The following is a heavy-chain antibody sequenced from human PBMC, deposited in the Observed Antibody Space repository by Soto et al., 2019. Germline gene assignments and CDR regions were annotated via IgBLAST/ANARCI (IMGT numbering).Heavy chain of an antibody. Sequence: GGSLRLSCAASGFTFSSYGMHWVRQAPGKGLEWVAVIWYDGSNKYYADSVKGRFTISRDNSKNTPYLQMNSLRAEDTAVYYCAREDIVVVPAADGLYYYYYGMDVWGQGTTVTVSS. D-gene: IGHD2-2*01. CDR3: AREDIVVVPAADGLYYYYYGMDV. V-gene: IGHV3-33*01. J-gene: IGHJ6*02. CDR2: IWYDGSNK. CDR1: GFTFSSYG.